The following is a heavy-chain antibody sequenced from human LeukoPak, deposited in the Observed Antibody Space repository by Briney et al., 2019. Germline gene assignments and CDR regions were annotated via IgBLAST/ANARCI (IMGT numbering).Heavy chain of an antibody. Sequence: SVKVSCKASGGTFSSYAISWVRQAPGQGLEWMGGIIPIFGTANYAQKFQGRVTITTDESTSTAYMELSSLRSEDAAVYYCAREGPYRGGAFDIWGQGTMVTVSS. CDR3: AREGPYRGGAFDI. V-gene: IGHV1-69*05. CDR2: IIPIFGTA. CDR1: GGTFSSYA. J-gene: IGHJ3*02. D-gene: IGHD3-10*01.